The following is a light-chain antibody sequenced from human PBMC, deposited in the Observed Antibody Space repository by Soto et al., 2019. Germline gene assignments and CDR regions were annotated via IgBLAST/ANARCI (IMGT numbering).Light chain of an antibody. CDR1: QSVSSSY. V-gene: IGKV3-15*01. Sequence: EIVLTQSPGTLSLSPGERATLSCRASQSVSSSYLAWYQQKPGQAPRLLIYVASTRATGFPARFSGSGSGTDFTLTISSLQSEVFAVYYCQQYNNWTWTFGQGTTVDIX. CDR3: QQYNNWTWT. J-gene: IGKJ1*01. CDR2: VAS.